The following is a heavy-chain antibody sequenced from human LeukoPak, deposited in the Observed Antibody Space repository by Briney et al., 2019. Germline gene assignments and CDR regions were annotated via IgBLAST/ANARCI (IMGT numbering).Heavy chain of an antibody. CDR3: AGSIVGNDWFDP. CDR2: IYTSGST. V-gene: IGHV4-61*02. Sequence: SQTLSLTCTVSGGSISSGSYYWSWIRQPAGKGLEWIGRIYTSGSTNYNPSLKSRVTISVDTSKNQFSLKLSSVTAADTAVYYCAGSIVGNDWFDPWGQGTLVTVSS. J-gene: IGHJ5*02. CDR1: GGSISSGSYY. D-gene: IGHD3-22*01.